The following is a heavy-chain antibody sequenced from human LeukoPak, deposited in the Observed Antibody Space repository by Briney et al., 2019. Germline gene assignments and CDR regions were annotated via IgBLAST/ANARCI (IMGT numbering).Heavy chain of an antibody. Sequence: SETLCLTCTVSGGSISSNNYYWGWIRQPPGKGLEWIGSIYYSGSTYNNPSLKSRVTISVDTTMNQFSLKLTSVTAADTAVYYCASSPSGYWWNFDCWGQGTLVTVSS. D-gene: IGHD3-22*01. CDR3: ASSPSGYWWNFDC. CDR1: GGSISSNNYY. CDR2: IYYSGST. V-gene: IGHV4-39*01. J-gene: IGHJ4*02.